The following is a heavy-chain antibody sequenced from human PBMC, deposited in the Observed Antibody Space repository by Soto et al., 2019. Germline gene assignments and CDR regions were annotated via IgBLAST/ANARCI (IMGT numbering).Heavy chain of an antibody. CDR3: ARDIAVAGTFGDYYYGMDV. CDR1: GGTFSSYA. Sequence: QVQLVQSGAEVKKPGSSVKVSCKASGGTFSSYAISWVRQAPGQGLEWMGGIIPIFGTANYAQKFQGRVTITADESTSTAYMELSSLRSEDTAVYYCARDIAVAGTFGDYYYGMDVWGQGTTVTVSS. J-gene: IGHJ6*02. D-gene: IGHD6-19*01. V-gene: IGHV1-69*01. CDR2: IIPIFGTA.